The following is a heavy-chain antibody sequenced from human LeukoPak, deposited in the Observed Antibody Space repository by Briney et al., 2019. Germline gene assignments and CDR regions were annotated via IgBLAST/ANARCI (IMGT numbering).Heavy chain of an antibody. CDR1: GGSISSSSYY. CDR3: ARLPIVVVPSTSFDI. D-gene: IGHD2-2*01. CDR2: INYGGTT. Sequence: SETLSLTCTVSGGSISSSSYYWGWIRQPPGKGLEWIGSINYGGTTYYNPSLKSRVTVSVDTSKNHFSLKLSSVTAADTAVYYCARLPIVVVPSTSFDIWGQGTMVTISS. J-gene: IGHJ3*02. V-gene: IGHV4-39*02.